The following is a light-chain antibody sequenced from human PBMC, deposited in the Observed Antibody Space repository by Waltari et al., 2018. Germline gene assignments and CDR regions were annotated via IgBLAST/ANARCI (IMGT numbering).Light chain of an antibody. CDR3: QTGGHGTWV. CDR1: SRHSSNV. CDR2: INSDGSH. V-gene: IGLV4-69*01. J-gene: IGLJ3*02. Sequence: QLVLTQSPSASASLGASIKLTCTLSSRHSSNVIAPPQQQPEKGPRYLMKINSDGSHSRGNEIPDRFSGSSSGAERYLTIASLQSEDEADYYCQTGGHGTWVFGGGTKLTVL.